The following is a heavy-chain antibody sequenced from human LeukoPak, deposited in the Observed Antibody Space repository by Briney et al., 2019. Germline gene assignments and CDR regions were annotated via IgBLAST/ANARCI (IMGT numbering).Heavy chain of an antibody. V-gene: IGHV4-59*11. Sequence: SETLSLTCTVSGGSISSHYWSWIRQPPGKGLEWIGYIYYSGSTNYNPSLKSRVTISVDTSKNQFSLKLSSVTAADTAVYYCARDGGGSFQGAFDIWGQGTMVTVSS. J-gene: IGHJ3*02. CDR3: ARDGGGSFQGAFDI. CDR1: GGSISSHY. CDR2: IYYSGST. D-gene: IGHD1-26*01.